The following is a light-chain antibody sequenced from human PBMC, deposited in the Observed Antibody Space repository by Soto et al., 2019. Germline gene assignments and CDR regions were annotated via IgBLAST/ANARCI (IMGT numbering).Light chain of an antibody. J-gene: IGKJ1*01. CDR2: KAS. CDR1: QSISTW. V-gene: IGKV1-5*03. Sequence: DIQITQLPFTLSASVGDRAPITCRASQSISTWLAWYQQKRGKAPKLLIYKASSLESGVPSRFSGSGSGTEFTLTISSLQPDDFATYYCQQYNSYSFTFGQGTKV. CDR3: QQYNSYSFT.